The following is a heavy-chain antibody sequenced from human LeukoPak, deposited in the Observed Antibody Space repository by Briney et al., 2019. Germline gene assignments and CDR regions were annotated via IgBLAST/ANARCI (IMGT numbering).Heavy chain of an antibody. J-gene: IGHJ4*02. Sequence: PGGSLRLSCAASGFNFDFYAMAWVRQAPGKGLEWVSGIGASGSNTFYADSVRGRFTISRDDSNNTLFLQMNSLRAEDTAVYYCARAPLGMTFDYWGQGTLVTVSS. CDR2: IGASGSNT. CDR3: ARAPLGMTFDY. CDR1: GFNFDFYA. D-gene: IGHD6-13*01. V-gene: IGHV3-23*01.